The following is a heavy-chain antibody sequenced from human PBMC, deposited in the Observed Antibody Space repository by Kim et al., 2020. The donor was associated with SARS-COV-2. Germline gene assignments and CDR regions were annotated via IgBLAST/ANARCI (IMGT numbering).Heavy chain of an antibody. CDR3: ASHIVVVTATSPYYFDY. J-gene: IGHJ4*02. D-gene: IGHD2-21*02. V-gene: IGHV4-39*01. Sequence: LKSRVTISVDTSKNQFSLNLSSVTAADTAVYYCASHIVVVTATSPYYFDYWGQGTLVTVSS.